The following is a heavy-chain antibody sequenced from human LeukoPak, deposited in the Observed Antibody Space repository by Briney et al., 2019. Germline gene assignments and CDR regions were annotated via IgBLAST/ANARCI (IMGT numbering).Heavy chain of an antibody. J-gene: IGHJ4*02. Sequence: GGSMSLSRAASGFTFSSYTMNWVRQAPGKGLEWVSSISGTSGYIYYADSVKDRFTIPRDNAKKSLYLQMNSLRADETAVYYCARDVYGDYATDFWGQGTLVTVSS. D-gene: IGHD4-17*01. V-gene: IGHV3-21*01. CDR1: GFTFSSYT. CDR2: ISGTSGYI. CDR3: ARDVYGDYATDF.